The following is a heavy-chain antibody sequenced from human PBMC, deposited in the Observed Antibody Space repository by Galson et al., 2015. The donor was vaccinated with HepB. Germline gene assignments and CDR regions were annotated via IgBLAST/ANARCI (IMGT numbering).Heavy chain of an antibody. D-gene: IGHD6-13*01. CDR3: AKAAYRLDSSSWTPYYYYYYMDV. CDR1: GFTFSSYA. J-gene: IGHJ6*03. V-gene: IGHV3-23*01. CDR2: ISGSGGST. Sequence: LRLSCAASGFTFSSYAMSWVRQAPGKGLEWVSAISGSGGSTYYADSVKGRFTISRDNSKNTLYLQMNSLRAEDTAVYYCAKAAYRLDSSSWTPYYYYYYMDVWGKGTTVTVSS.